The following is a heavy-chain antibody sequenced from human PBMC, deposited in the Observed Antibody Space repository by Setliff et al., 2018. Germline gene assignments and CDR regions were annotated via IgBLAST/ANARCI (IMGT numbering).Heavy chain of an antibody. CDR2: ILFSGDT. CDR3: ARDNRARHYMDV. V-gene: IGHV4-38-2*02. J-gene: IGHJ6*03. Sequence: NPSETLSLTCAVSGYSISSGFSWVWIRQSPGKGLEWIGRILFSGDTYYNPSLNSRVTISADTSKNQFSLNLSSVTAADTAVYYCARDNRARHYMDVWGKGTTVTVS. D-gene: IGHD3-10*01. CDR1: GYSISSGFS.